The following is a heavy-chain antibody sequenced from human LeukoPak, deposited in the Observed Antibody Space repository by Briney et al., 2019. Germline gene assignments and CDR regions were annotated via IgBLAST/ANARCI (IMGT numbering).Heavy chain of an antibody. V-gene: IGHV1-18*01. D-gene: IGHD1-1*01. Sequence: ASVKVSCKASGYTFTSYGISWVRQAPGQGLEWMGWINPNSGGTNYAQKLQGRVTMTTDTSTSTAYMELRSLRSDDTAVYYCARSELDLDAFDIWGQGTMVTVSS. CDR3: ARSELDLDAFDI. CDR2: INPNSGGT. CDR1: GYTFTSYG. J-gene: IGHJ3*02.